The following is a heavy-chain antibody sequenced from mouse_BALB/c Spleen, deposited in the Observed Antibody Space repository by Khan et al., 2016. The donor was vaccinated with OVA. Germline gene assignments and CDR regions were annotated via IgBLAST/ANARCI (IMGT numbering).Heavy chain of an antibody. CDR3: ACSTSYSYFDV. CDR1: GYTFTNDR. Sequence: VQLVESGPELKKPGETVKISCKASGYTFTNDRRNWMKQAPGKGLKWMGWINTYTGEPTYGDDFKGRFAFSLETSASTAYLQINNLNNEDMATYFTACSTSYSYFDVWGAGTTVTVSS. J-gene: IGHJ1*01. D-gene: IGHD3-1*01. V-gene: IGHV9-1*02. CDR2: INTYTGEP.